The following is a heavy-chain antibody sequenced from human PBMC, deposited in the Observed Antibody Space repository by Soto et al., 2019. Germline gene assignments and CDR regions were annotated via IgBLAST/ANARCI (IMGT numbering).Heavy chain of an antibody. J-gene: IGHJ1*01. CDR1: GGTFSSYT. Sequence: QVQLVQSGAEVKKPGSSVKVSCKASGGTFSSYTISWVRQAPGQGLEWMGRIIPILGIANYAQKFQGRVTITADKSTSTAYMELSSLRSEDTAVYYCATAPRGYCSGGSYPFQHWGRGTLVTVSS. CDR3: ATAPRGYCSGGSYPFQH. V-gene: IGHV1-69*02. D-gene: IGHD2-15*01. CDR2: IIPILGIA.